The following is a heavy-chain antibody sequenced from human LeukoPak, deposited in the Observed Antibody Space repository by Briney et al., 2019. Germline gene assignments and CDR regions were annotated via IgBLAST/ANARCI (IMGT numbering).Heavy chain of an antibody. CDR2: ISSSSSYI. V-gene: IGHV3-21*01. D-gene: IGHD6-13*01. CDR1: GFTVSSNY. CDR3: AREPDPTTSIAAAASFDY. J-gene: IGHJ4*02. Sequence: PGGSLRLSCAASGFTVSSNYMSWVRQAPGKGLEWVSSISSSSSYIYYADSVKGRFTISRDNAKNSLYLQMNSLRAEDTAVYYCAREPDPTTSIAAAASFDYWGQGTLVTVSS.